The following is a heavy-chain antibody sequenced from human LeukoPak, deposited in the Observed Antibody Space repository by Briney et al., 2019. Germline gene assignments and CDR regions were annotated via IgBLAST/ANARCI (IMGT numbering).Heavy chain of an antibody. Sequence: SETLSLTCTVSGGSISGYYWTWIRRPPGKGLECIGYIYYSGSTNYNPSLKSRVTISVDTSKNQFSLKLSSVTAADTAVYFCARIMAVRGAPDYFHYGIDVWGQGTTVTVSS. CDR2: IYYSGST. D-gene: IGHD3-10*01. CDR3: ARIMAVRGAPDYFHYGIDV. V-gene: IGHV4-59*01. J-gene: IGHJ6*02. CDR1: GGSISGYY.